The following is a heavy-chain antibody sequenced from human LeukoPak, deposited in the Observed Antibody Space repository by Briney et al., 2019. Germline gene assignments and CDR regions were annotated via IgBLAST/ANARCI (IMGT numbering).Heavy chain of an antibody. Sequence: GGSLRLSCAASGFTFSHYGMHWVRQTPGAGLEWVAVIWSDGSDKYYAKSVKGRFTISRDNCKNSLVLQMNSLRAEDTAVYYCAKDAQRGFDYSNSLQNWGQGILVTVSS. J-gene: IGHJ1*01. V-gene: IGHV3-33*06. D-gene: IGHD4-11*01. CDR1: GFTFSHYG. CDR3: AKDAQRGFDYSNSLQN. CDR2: IWSDGSDK.